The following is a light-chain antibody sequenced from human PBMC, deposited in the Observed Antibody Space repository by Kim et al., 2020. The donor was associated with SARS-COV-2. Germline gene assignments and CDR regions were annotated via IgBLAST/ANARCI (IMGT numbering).Light chain of an antibody. CDR1: QSIATN. CDR2: GAS. Sequence: DIQMTQSPSSLSASVGDRVTITCRTSQSIATNLNWYQHKPGKAPELLIYGASNLQSGVPSRFSGSGSGTDFTLTINSLQREDFGTYYCQQSYSTFGAFGGGTKVDIK. CDR3: QQSYSTFGA. V-gene: IGKV1-39*01. J-gene: IGKJ4*01.